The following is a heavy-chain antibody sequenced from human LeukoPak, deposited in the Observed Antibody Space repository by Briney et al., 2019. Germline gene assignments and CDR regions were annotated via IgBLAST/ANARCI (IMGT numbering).Heavy chain of an antibody. J-gene: IGHJ4*02. V-gene: IGHV3-7*01. Sequence: GGSLRLSCAASGFTFSSYSMNWVRQAPGKGLEWVANIKKDGSEKYYVDSVKGRFTISRDNAKNSLNLQMNSLRAEDTAVYYCARDFPYYYDISGYYQDYWGQGTLVTVSS. CDR2: IKKDGSEK. D-gene: IGHD3-22*01. CDR1: GFTFSSYS. CDR3: ARDFPYYYDISGYYQDY.